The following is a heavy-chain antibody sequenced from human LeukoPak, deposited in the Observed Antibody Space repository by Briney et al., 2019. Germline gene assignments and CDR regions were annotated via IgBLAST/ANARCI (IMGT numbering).Heavy chain of an antibody. V-gene: IGHV1-18*01. CDR2: INSAKGET. D-gene: IGHD3-10*01. CDR3: ANGLHPLYYYYGLAV. CDR1: GDGFANYG. J-gene: IGHJ6*02. Sequence: GASVKVSCKASGDGFANYGFSWVRQAPGQGLEWMGWINSAKGETKYAQRLQDRVTMTADTSTKTAYMELRSLTSDDTAIYYCANGLHPLYYYYGLAVWGQGTTVTVSS.